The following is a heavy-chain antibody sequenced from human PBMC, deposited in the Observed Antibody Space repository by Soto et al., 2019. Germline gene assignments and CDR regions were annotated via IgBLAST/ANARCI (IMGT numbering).Heavy chain of an antibody. V-gene: IGHV3-30-3*01. Sequence: HPGGSLRLSCAASGFTFSSYAMHWVRQAPGKGLEWVAVISYDGSNKYYADSVKGRFTISRDNSKNTLYLQMNSLRAEDTAVYYCSLELRGYYGMDVWGQGTTVTVSS. CDR2: ISYDGSNK. CDR1: GFTFSSYA. J-gene: IGHJ6*02. D-gene: IGHD1-7*01. CDR3: SLELRGYYGMDV.